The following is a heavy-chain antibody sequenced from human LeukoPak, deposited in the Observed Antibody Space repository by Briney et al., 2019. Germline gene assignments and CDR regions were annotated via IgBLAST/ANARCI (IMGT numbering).Heavy chain of an antibody. Sequence: SETLSLTCTVAGGSISSYYWSWIRQPPGKGLEWIGYIYTSGSTNYNPSLKSRVTISVDTSKNQFSLKLSSVTAADTAVYYCATFPRDCSSTSCYSFDWFDPWGQGTLVTVSS. J-gene: IGHJ5*02. CDR2: IYTSGST. CDR3: ATFPRDCSSTSCYSFDWFDP. V-gene: IGHV4-4*09. CDR1: GGSISSYY. D-gene: IGHD2-2*01.